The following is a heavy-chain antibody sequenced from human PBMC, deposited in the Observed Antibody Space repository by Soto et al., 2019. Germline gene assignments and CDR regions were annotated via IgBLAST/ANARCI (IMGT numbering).Heavy chain of an antibody. D-gene: IGHD6-13*01. J-gene: IGHJ6*02. CDR2: IYDSGST. CDR1: GGFIRNYY. V-gene: IGHV4-4*07. Sequence: SETLSLTXTVSGGFIRNYYWSWIRQPAGKGLEWIGRIYDSGSTNYNPSLKSRLTMSVDTSKNQLSLKLSSMTAADTAVYYCARWYSSSSIAAGHYYYGMDVWGQGITVTVSS. CDR3: ARWYSSSSIAAGHYYYGMDV.